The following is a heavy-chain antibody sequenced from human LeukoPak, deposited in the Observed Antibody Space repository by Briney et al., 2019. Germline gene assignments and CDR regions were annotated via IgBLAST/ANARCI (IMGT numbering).Heavy chain of an antibody. CDR1: GGSISSYY. D-gene: IGHD3-3*01. J-gene: IGHJ3*02. V-gene: IGHV4-59*01. CDR3: ARAMSGSDAFDI. CDR2: IYYSGST. Sequence: SETLCLTCTVSGGSISSYYWSWVRQPPGKGLEWIGYIYYSGSTNYNPSLKSRVTISVDTSKNQFSLKLSSVTAADTAVYYCARAMSGSDAFDIWGQGTMVTVSS.